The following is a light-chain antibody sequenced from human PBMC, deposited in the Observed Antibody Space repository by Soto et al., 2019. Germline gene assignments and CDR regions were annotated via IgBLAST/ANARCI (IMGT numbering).Light chain of an antibody. CDR3: SSYTGSSINTVV. J-gene: IGLJ2*01. Sequence: QSALTQPASVSGSPGQSITISCTGTSSDVGKYNYVYWYQQHPAKAPKLMIFEVSNRPSGVSNRFSGSKSGNTASLTISGLQAEDEAEYYCSSYTGSSINTVVFGGGTKLTVL. V-gene: IGLV2-14*01. CDR1: SSDVGKYNY. CDR2: EVS.